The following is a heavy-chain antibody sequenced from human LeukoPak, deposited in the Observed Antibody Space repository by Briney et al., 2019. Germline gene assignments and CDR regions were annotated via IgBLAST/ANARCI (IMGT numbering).Heavy chain of an antibody. CDR3: ARDGGNWYVGY. CDR2: INPNSGFT. J-gene: IGHJ4*02. V-gene: IGHV1-2*02. CDR1: GYTFTGYH. Sequence: ASVKVPCNTSGYTFTGYHLHWVRQAPGQGLEWMGSINPNSGFTNYAQRFQGRVTMTRDTSISTVYMELSRLTSDDTAVYPCARDGGNWYVGYWGQGTLVTVSS. D-gene: IGHD1-1*01.